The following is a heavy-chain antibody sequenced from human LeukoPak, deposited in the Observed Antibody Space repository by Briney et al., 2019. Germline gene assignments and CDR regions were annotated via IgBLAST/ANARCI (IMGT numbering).Heavy chain of an antibody. Sequence: GGSLRLSCAASGFTFSSYAMHWVRQAPGKGLEWVAVISYDGSNKYYADSVKGRFTISRDNSKNTLYLQMNSLRAEDTAVYYCARDPFESYYFDYWGQGTLVTVSS. V-gene: IGHV3-30-3*01. D-gene: IGHD3-10*01. J-gene: IGHJ4*02. CDR2: ISYDGSNK. CDR3: ARDPFESYYFDY. CDR1: GFTFSSYA.